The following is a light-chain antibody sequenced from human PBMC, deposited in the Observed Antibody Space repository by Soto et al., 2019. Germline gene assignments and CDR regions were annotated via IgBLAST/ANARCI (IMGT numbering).Light chain of an antibody. CDR3: QHYQSGHPIT. J-gene: IGKJ5*01. Sequence: EILLTQSPDTLSLSPGERATLSCGAAQSVVTRLAWYQHKTGQAPRLLLSGASSRATGIPDRFTGSGSETSFTLTISRLEPEDFALYYCQHYQSGHPITFGQGTRLEIK. V-gene: IGKV3-20*01. CDR1: QSVVTR. CDR2: GAS.